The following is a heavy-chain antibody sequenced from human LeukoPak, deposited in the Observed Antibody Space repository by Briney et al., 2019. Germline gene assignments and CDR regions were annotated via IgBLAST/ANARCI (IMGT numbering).Heavy chain of an antibody. CDR1: GGTFSSYA. V-gene: IGHV1-69*06. CDR2: IIPIFGTA. D-gene: IGHD2-2*02. Sequence: ASVKVSCKASGGTFSSYAISWVRQAPGQGLEWMGGIIPIFGTANYAQKFQGRVTITADKSTSTAYMELSSLRSEDTAVYYCARGLWGYCSSTSCYTSHYYYYMDVWGKGTTVTVSS. CDR3: ARGLWGYCSSTSCYTSHYYYYMDV. J-gene: IGHJ6*03.